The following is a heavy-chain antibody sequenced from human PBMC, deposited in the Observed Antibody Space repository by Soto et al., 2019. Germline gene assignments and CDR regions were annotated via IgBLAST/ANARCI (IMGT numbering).Heavy chain of an antibody. CDR2: LYPGDSDT. Sequence: EVQLVQSGAEMKKPGESLKISCKASGYSFTTYWIGWVRQMPGKGLEWMGILYPGDSDTQYSPSLQGQVTISADTSISTAYLQWTSLKASDTAMYYCARSRRGAYSSGWYSPSGYYNYGIDVWGQGTKVTVSS. D-gene: IGHD6-19*01. V-gene: IGHV5-51*01. CDR3: ARSRRGAYSSGWYSPSGYYNYGIDV. J-gene: IGHJ6*02. CDR1: GYSFTTYW.